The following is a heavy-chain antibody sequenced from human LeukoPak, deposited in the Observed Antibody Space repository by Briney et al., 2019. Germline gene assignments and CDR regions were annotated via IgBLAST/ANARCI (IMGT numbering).Heavy chain of an antibody. CDR3: ARESTLSNY. J-gene: IGHJ4*02. D-gene: IGHD3-16*01. V-gene: IGHV3-7*04. CDR1: GLTFSSYW. CDR2: IKYDGSET. Sequence: GGSLRLSCAASGLTFSSYWMTWVRQAPGKGLEWVATIKYDGSETYYVDSVRGRFSISRDNAKNSLYLQMNSLRAEDTAVYYCARESTLSNYWGQGTLVTVSS.